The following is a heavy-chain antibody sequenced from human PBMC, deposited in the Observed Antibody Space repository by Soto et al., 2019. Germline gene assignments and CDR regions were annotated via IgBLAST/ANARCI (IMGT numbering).Heavy chain of an antibody. Sequence: HPGGSLRLSCAASGFTFSSYEMNWVREAPGKGLEWVSFISSSSGAIYYADSVKGRFTISRDNAKNSLYLQMNSLRAEDTAIYYCASGIAARRLESWGQGTLVTVSS. V-gene: IGHV3-48*03. CDR3: ASGIAARRLES. CDR1: GFTFSSYE. D-gene: IGHD6-6*01. CDR2: ISSSSGAI. J-gene: IGHJ4*02.